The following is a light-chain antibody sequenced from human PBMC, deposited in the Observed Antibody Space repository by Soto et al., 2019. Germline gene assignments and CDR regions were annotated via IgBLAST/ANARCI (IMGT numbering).Light chain of an antibody. CDR1: QSISTT. V-gene: IGKV3-15*01. Sequence: ETVMTQSPATLSVSLGERATLSCRTSQSISTTLAWYQQRPGQAPRLLFYGASTRATGIPARFSGSGSGTDFTLTIHSLQSEDFAVYYCQQYHNWPWTFGQGTKVDMK. CDR3: QQYHNWPWT. J-gene: IGKJ1*01. CDR2: GAS.